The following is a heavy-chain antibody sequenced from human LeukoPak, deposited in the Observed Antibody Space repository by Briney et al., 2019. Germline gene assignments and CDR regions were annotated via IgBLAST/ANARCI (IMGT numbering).Heavy chain of an antibody. J-gene: IGHJ5*02. CDR3: ARDVIVVVPAAMKTLGWFDP. Sequence: GASVKVSCKASGYTFTSYGISWVRQAPAQGLEWMGWTSAYNGNTNYAQKLQGRVTMTTDTSTSTAYMELRSLRSDDTAVYYCARDVIVVVPAAMKTLGWFDPWGQGTLVTVSS. D-gene: IGHD2-2*01. CDR1: GYTFTSYG. V-gene: IGHV1-18*01. CDR2: TSAYNGNT.